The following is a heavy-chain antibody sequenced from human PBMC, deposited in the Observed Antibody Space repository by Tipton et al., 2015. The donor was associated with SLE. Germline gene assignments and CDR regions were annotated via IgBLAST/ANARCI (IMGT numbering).Heavy chain of an antibody. Sequence: TLSLTCTVYGGSIGSSYWCWIRQSPGKGLEWIGYINYTGSTNYNPSLKSRVSISVDTSKTQFSLKLSSVTAADTAVYYCARAPGLERAFDYYSYVDVCDKGTTATVSS. CDR3: ARAPGLERAFDYYSYVDV. CDR2: INYTGST. J-gene: IGHJ6*03. D-gene: IGHD1-1*01. CDR1: GGSIGSSY. V-gene: IGHV4-59*12.